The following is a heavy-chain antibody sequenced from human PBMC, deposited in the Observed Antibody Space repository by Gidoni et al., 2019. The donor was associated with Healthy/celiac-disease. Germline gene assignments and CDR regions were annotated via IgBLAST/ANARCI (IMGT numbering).Heavy chain of an antibody. V-gene: IGHV4-4*02. D-gene: IGHD1-26*01. Sequence: QVQLQESGPGLVKPSGNLSRTCAVSGGSISSSNWWSWVRQPPGKGLEWIGEIYHSGSTTYNPSLKSRVTISADKSKNQFSLKLSSVTAADTAVYYCARDSNGADAFDIWGQGTMVTVSS. J-gene: IGHJ3*02. CDR2: IYHSGST. CDR1: GGSISSSNW. CDR3: ARDSNGADAFDI.